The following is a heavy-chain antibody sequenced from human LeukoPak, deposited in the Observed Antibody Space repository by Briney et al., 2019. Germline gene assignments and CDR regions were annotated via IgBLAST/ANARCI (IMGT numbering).Heavy chain of an antibody. V-gene: IGHV3-7*03. Sequence: GGSLRLSCAASGFTFSSYWMSGVRQAPGKGLEWVANINQDVGDKNYMDSLKGGFTISRDNDKTSLYLSMNSLRAADTAVSYCAKFTRSSGDCLWGQGILVTVSS. CDR3: AKFTRSSGDCL. CDR1: GFTFSSYW. D-gene: IGHD2-21*01. J-gene: IGHJ4*02. CDR2: INQDVGDK.